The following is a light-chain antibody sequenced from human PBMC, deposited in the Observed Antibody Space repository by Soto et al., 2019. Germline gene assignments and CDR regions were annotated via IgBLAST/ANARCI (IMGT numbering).Light chain of an antibody. CDR2: AAS. CDR1: QNLYNN. V-gene: IGKV3-15*01. CDR3: QQYDYWSWT. J-gene: IGKJ1*01. Sequence: EKVLSQSPVTLSVSPGERATLSCRASQNLYNNLAWYQQKPGQPPRLLMYAASTRAAGIPARFSGSGSGTEFTLTISSLQSEDSATYYCQQYDYWSWTFGQGTKVEIK.